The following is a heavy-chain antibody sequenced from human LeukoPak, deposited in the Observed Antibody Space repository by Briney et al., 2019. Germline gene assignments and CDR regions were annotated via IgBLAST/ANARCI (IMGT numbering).Heavy chain of an antibody. CDR3: TRIRGYSAYDFNY. D-gene: IGHD5-12*01. J-gene: IGHJ4*02. V-gene: IGHV3-15*01. Sequence: GGSLRLSCAASGFSFKDAWMSWVRQAPGRGLEWVGRIKSTTDGCTKDYAAPVKGSFPISRDDSRNTLYLQLNSLKTEDTALYYCTRIRGYSAYDFNYWGQGTLVTVSS. CDR2: IKSTTDGCTK. CDR1: GFSFKDAW.